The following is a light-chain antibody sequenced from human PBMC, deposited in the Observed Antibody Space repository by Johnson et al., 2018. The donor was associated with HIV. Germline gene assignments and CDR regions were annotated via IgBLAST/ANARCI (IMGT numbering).Light chain of an antibody. CDR3: GTWDNSLNTGAV. V-gene: IGLV1-51*01. J-gene: IGLJ1*01. CDR2: DNN. CDR1: SSNIGNNY. Sequence: QSVLTQPPSVSAAPGQKVTISCSGSSSNIGNNYVSWYQHLPGTAPKLLIYDNNKRPSGIPDRFSGSKSGTSATLGITGLQTGDEADYYCGTWDNSLNTGAVFGPGTKVTVL.